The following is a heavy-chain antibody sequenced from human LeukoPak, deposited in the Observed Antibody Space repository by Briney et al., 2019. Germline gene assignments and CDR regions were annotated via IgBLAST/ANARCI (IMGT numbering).Heavy chain of an antibody. CDR2: ISAYNGDT. J-gene: IGHJ5*02. Sequence: ASVKVSCKASGYSFTSYGISWVRQAPGQGLEWMGWISAYNGDTNYAQKLQGRVTMTTDTSTSTAYMELRSLRSDDTAVYYCARFGGLVAAREGWFDPWGQGTLVTVSS. CDR1: GYSFTSYG. D-gene: IGHD2-15*01. CDR3: ARFGGLVAAREGWFDP. V-gene: IGHV1-18*01.